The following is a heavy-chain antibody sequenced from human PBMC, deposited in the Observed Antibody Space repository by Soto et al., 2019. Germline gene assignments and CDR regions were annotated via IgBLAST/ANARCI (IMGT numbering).Heavy chain of an antibody. V-gene: IGHV1-18*01. Sequence: ALVKVSCKTSGYTFSNYGITWVRQAPGQPLEWLGWISLYSDGTNYAQKFQGRVSMTTDTSTTTAYMELRSLRSDDTAVYYCARVVPGAEAWFGPWGQGTLVTVSA. D-gene: IGHD2-2*01. J-gene: IGHJ5*02. CDR1: GYTFSNYG. CDR2: ISLYSDGT. CDR3: ARVVPGAEAWFGP.